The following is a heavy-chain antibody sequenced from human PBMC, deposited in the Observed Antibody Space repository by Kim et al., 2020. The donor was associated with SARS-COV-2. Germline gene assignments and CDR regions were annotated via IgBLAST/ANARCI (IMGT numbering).Heavy chain of an antibody. CDR3: ARYPISSSSYPDIDY. CDR2: IYYSGST. D-gene: IGHD6-6*01. J-gene: IGHJ4*02. V-gene: IGHV4-39*01. CDR1: GGSISSSSYY. Sequence: SETLSLTCTVSGGSISSSSYYWGWIRQPPGKGLEWIGSIYYSGSTYYNPSLKSRVTISVDTSKNQFSLKLSSVTAADTAVYYCARYPISSSSYPDIDYWGQGTLVTVSS.